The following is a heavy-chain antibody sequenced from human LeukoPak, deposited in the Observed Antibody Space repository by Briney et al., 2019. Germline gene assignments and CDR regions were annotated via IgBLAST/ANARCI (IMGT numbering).Heavy chain of an antibody. Sequence: ASVKVSCKASGYTFTSYGISWLRQAPGQGLEWMGWISAYNGNTNYAQKLQGRVTMTTDTSTSTAYMELRSLRSDDTAVYYCARDRVDYGDYVNWGQGTLVTVSS. CDR2: ISAYNGNT. CDR1: GYTFTSYG. V-gene: IGHV1-18*01. D-gene: IGHD4-17*01. CDR3: ARDRVDYGDYVN. J-gene: IGHJ4*02.